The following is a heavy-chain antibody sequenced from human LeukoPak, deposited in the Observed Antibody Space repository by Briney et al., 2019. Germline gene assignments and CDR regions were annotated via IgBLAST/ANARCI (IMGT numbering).Heavy chain of an antibody. CDR3: AREYSSSWYSARYFQH. D-gene: IGHD6-13*01. J-gene: IGHJ1*01. CDR1: GFTFSSYW. Sequence: PGGSLRLSCAASGFTFSSYWMSWVRRAPGKGLEWVANIKQDGSEKYYVDSVKGRFTISRDNAKNSLYLQMNSLRAEDTAVYYCAREYSSSWYSARYFQHWGQGTLVTVSS. V-gene: IGHV3-7*01. CDR2: IKQDGSEK.